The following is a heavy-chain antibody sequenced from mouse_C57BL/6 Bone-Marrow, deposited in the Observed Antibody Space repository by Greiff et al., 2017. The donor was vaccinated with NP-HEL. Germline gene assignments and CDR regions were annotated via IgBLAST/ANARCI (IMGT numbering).Heavy chain of an antibody. CDR1: GYTFTSYW. CDR2: IDPSDSYT. Sequence: QVQLQQPGAELVKPGASVKLSCKASGYTFTSYWMQWVKQRPGQGLEWIGEIDPSDSYTNYNQNFKGNATLTVDTSSSTAYMQLSSLTSEDSAVYYCARGSYRPWFAYWGQGTLVTVSA. V-gene: IGHV1-50*01. CDR3: ARGSYRPWFAY. J-gene: IGHJ3*01.